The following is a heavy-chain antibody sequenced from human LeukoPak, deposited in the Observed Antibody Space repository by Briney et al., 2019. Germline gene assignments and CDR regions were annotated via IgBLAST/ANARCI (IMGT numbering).Heavy chain of an antibody. CDR1: GYTFTVYY. J-gene: IGHJ4*02. CDR2: INPNSGGT. D-gene: IGHD6-13*01. V-gene: IGHV1-2*02. Sequence: GASVSVSCTASGYTFTVYYMHWVRQAPGQGLEWMGWINPNSGGTNYAQKFQGRVTMTRDTSISTAYMELSRLRSDDTAVYYCARTRYDSSSWYRYWGQGTLVTVSS. CDR3: ARTRYDSSSWYRY.